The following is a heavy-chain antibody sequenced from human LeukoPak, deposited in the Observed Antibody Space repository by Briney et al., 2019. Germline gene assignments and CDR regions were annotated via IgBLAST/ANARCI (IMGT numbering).Heavy chain of an antibody. CDR3: ARQVSYGDYGRYYFDY. D-gene: IGHD4-17*01. V-gene: IGHV4-39*01. CDR1: GGSISSSSYY. Sequence: SETLSLTCTVSGGSISSSSYYWGWIRQPPGKGLEWIGSTYYSGSTYYNPSLKSRVTISVDTSKKQFSLKLSSVTAADTAVYYCARQVSYGDYGRYYFDYWGQGTLVTVSS. J-gene: IGHJ4*02. CDR2: TYYSGST.